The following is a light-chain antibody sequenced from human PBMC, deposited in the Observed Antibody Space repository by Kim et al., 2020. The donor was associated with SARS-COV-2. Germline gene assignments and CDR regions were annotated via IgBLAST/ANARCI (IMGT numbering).Light chain of an antibody. V-gene: IGKV3-15*01. J-gene: IGKJ2*01. CDR2: GAS. CDR3: QQYDSWPNT. CDR1: ESVSTS. Sequence: SAYQGERVTRSCRARESVSTSLAWYQQRPGQAPTLRFYGASTRATGIPARFSGSGSGSEFTLTISGLQSEDFAVYHCQQYDSWPNTFGQGTKLEIK.